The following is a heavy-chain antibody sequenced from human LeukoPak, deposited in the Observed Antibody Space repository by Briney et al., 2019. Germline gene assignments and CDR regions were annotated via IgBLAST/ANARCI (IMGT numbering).Heavy chain of an antibody. CDR1: GYTFTGYY. CDR3: ARERVRYNWNYVVSPLDY. D-gene: IGHD1-7*01. V-gene: IGHV1-2*02. J-gene: IGHJ4*02. CDR2: INPNSGGT. Sequence: GSVKVSCKASGYTFTGYYMHWVRQAPGQGLEWMGWINPNSGGTNYAQKFQGRVTMTRDTSISTAHMELSRLRSDDTAVYYCARERVRYNWNYVVSPLDYWGQGTLVTVSS.